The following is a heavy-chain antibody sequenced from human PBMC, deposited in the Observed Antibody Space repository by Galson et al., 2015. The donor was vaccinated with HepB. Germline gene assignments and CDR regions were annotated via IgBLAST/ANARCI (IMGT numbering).Heavy chain of an antibody. J-gene: IGHJ4*02. CDR3: AKDSRDISGWYTGRGGLDF. Sequence: SLRLSCAASGFSFSSYDMHWVRQAPGKGLEWVAILSYDGRNTYSADSVKGRFTVSRDNSKNTLYLQLNSLRPEDTAVYYCAKDSRDISGWYTGRGGLDFWGQGTLVTVSS. CDR2: LSYDGRNT. D-gene: IGHD6-19*01. V-gene: IGHV3-30*18. CDR1: GFSFSSYD.